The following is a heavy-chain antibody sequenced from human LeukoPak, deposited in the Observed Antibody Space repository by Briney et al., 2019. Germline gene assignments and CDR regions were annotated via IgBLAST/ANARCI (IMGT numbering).Heavy chain of an antibody. CDR2: INHSGST. CDR3: ARGHGIFSSFGVVVY. V-gene: IGHV4-34*01. CDR1: GGSFSGYY. Sequence: SETPSLTCAVYGGSFSGYYWSWIRQPPGKGLEWIGEINHSGSTNYNPSLKSRVTISVDTSKNQFSLKLSSVTAADTAVYYCARGHGIFSSFGVVVYWGQGTLVTVSS. D-gene: IGHD3-3*01. J-gene: IGHJ4*02.